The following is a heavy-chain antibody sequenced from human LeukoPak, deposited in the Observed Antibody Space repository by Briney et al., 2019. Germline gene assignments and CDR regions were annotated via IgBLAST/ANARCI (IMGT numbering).Heavy chain of an antibody. Sequence: ASVKVSCKASGYSFTSYAINWVRQAPGQGLEWIGWTTAYTGNTNHAQNLQGRVTLTTDRSTSTAYMDLRTLRSDDTAVYYCARDPLSGTWSTYYNAMDVWGQGTTVTVSS. J-gene: IGHJ6*02. CDR2: TTAYTGNT. V-gene: IGHV1-18*01. CDR3: ARDPLSGTWSTYYNAMDV. CDR1: GYSFTSYA. D-gene: IGHD6-13*01.